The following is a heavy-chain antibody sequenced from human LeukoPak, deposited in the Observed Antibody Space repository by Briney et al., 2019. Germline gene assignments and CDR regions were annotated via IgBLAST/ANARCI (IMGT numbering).Heavy chain of an antibody. D-gene: IGHD2-2*01. CDR3: ATEDIVVVPAAGGY. CDR2: VDPEDGET. Sequence: GASVKVSCKASGYTFTDYYMHWEQQAPGKGLEWMGRVDPEDGETIYAEKFQGRVTITADTSTDTAYMELSSLRSEDTAVYYCATEDIVVVPAAGGYWGQGTLVTVSS. J-gene: IGHJ4*02. CDR1: GYTFTDYY. V-gene: IGHV1-69-2*01.